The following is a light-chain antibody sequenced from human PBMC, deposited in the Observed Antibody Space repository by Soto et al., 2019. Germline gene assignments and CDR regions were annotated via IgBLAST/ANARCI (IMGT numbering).Light chain of an antibody. Sequence: DIQMTQSPSSLSASVGDRVTITCRASQGIARNLAWYQQKPGKVPKLLIYAASTLQSGVPSRFSGSISGTDFILTITSLQAEDVATYYCQKYKSAPITFGQGTKLEIK. CDR2: AAS. CDR1: QGIARN. CDR3: QKYKSAPIT. V-gene: IGKV1-27*01. J-gene: IGKJ2*01.